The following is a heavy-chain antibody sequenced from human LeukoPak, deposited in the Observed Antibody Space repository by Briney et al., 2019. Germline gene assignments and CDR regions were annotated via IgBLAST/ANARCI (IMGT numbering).Heavy chain of an antibody. Sequence: PGGSLRLSCAASGFTFSSYAMSWVRQAPGKGLEWVAVISYDGSNNYYADSVKRRFTISKDNSKHTLYLQMHSLRAEDTAVYYCAKPLGTVTYVAFDIWGQGTMVTVSS. CDR2: ISYDGSNN. V-gene: IGHV3-30*18. J-gene: IGHJ3*02. D-gene: IGHD4-17*01. CDR1: GFTFSSYA. CDR3: AKPLGTVTYVAFDI.